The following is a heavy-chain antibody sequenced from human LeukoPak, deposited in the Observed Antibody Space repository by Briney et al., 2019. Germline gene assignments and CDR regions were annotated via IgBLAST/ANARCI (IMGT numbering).Heavy chain of an antibody. J-gene: IGHJ2*01. V-gene: IGHV4-39*07. CDR3: ARDRPGSYWYFDL. Sequence: SETLSLTCTVSGSSISNSYYYWGWIRQPPGKGLEWIGSIYYSGNTYYSPSLKSRVTISVDTSKNQFSLKLNSVIAADTAVYYCARDRPGSYWYFDLWGRGTLVTVPS. CDR2: IYYSGNT. D-gene: IGHD3-10*01. CDR1: GSSISNSYYY.